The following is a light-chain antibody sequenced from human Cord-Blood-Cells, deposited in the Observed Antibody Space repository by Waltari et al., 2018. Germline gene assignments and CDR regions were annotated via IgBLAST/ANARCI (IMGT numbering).Light chain of an antibody. CDR3: SSYTSSSTVV. CDR1: SSYVGGYNY. J-gene: IGLJ2*01. CDR2: DVR. Sequence: QSALTQPASVSGSPGQSITISCTATSSYVGGYNYVAWYQQHPGKAPKRQIYDVRKRPSGVSTRFSGSKSGNTASLTISGRQAEDEADYYCSSYTSSSTVVFGGGTKLTVL. V-gene: IGLV2-14*01.